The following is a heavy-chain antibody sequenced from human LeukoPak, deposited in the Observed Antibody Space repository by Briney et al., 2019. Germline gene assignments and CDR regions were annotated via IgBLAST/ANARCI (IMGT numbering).Heavy chain of an antibody. D-gene: IGHD6-13*01. J-gene: IGHJ4*02. V-gene: IGHV3-74*01. CDR2: ITSDGSSR. Sequence: GGSLRLSCAASGFTFSNYWMHWVRQAPGKGLVWVSRITSDGSSRNYADSVKGRFTISRDNAKNTLYLQMNSLRAEDTAVYYCVIASSHRIAAGGDYWGQGTLVTVSS. CDR1: GFTFSNYW. CDR3: VIASSHRIAAGGDY.